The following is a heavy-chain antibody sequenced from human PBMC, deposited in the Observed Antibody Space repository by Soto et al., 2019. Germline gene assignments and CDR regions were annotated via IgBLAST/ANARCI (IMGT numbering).Heavy chain of an antibody. CDR2: IIPIFGTA. V-gene: IGHV1-69*13. CDR1: GGTFSGYS. J-gene: IGHJ2*01. CDR3: ARASDTAMVPSWYFDL. Sequence: SVKVSCKASGGTFSGYSISWVRQAPGQGLEWMGGIIPIFGTANYAQKFQGRVTITADESTSTAYMELSSLRSEDTAVYYCARASDTAMVPSWYFDLWGRGTLVTVSS. D-gene: IGHD5-18*01.